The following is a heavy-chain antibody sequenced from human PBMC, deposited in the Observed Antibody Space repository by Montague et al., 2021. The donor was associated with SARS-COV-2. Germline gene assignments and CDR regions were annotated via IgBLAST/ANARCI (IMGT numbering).Heavy chain of an antibody. CDR3: ARDHHYDILTGYYGD. Sequence: SLRLSCAASGFTFNSYSMNWVRQAPGKGLEWVSSISSSSSYIYYADSVKGRFTISRDNAKNSLYLQMNSLRAEDTAVYYCARDHHYDILTGYYGDWGQGTLVTVSS. J-gene: IGHJ4*02. CDR2: ISSSSSYI. CDR1: GFTFNSYS. V-gene: IGHV3-21*01. D-gene: IGHD3-9*01.